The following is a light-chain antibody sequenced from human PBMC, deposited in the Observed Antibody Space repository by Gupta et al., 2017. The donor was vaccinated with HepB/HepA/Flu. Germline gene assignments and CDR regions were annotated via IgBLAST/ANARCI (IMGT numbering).Light chain of an antibody. CDR2: DVS. CDR3: SSYTSSSTHVV. Sequence: QSALTQPASVSGSPGQSITISCTGTSSDVGGYNYVSWYQQHPGKPPKLMIYDVSNRPSGVSNRFSGSKSGNTASLTISGLQAEDEADYYCSSYTSSSTHVVFGGGTKLTVL. J-gene: IGLJ2*01. V-gene: IGLV2-14*03. CDR1: SSDVGGYNY.